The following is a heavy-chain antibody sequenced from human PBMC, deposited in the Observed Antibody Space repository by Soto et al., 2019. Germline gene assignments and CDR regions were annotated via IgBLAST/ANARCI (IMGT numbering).Heavy chain of an antibody. CDR2: ISGRGVTT. CDR1: GFTFSSYA. V-gene: IGHV3-23*01. J-gene: IGHJ3*02. CDR3: AKDREDIGRVDAFEI. D-gene: IGHD2-15*01. Sequence: EMQLLESGGDLVQPGGSLRLSCAASGFTFSSYAMTWVRQAPGKGLEYVSAISGRGVTTYYADSMKGRFTISRDNSKNTLYLQLNSLRADDTAVYYCAKDREDIGRVDAFEIWGQGTMVTVSS.